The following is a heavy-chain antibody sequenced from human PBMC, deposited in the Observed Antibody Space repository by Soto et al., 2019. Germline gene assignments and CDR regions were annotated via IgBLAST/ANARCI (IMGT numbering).Heavy chain of an antibody. CDR2: IWYDGSDK. CDR3: ARDNGDDGARAFDI. J-gene: IGHJ3*02. CDR1: GFTFSNYG. Sequence: PGGSLRLSCAASGFTFSNYGMHWVRQAPGKGLEWVAVIWYDGSDKYYADSVKGRFTISRDNSKNTLYLQMNSLRAEDTAVFYCARDNGDDGARAFDIWGQGTMVTVSS. D-gene: IGHD4-17*01. V-gene: IGHV3-33*01.